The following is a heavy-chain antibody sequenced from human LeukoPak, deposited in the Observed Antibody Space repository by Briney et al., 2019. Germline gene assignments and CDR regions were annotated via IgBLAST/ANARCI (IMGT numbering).Heavy chain of an antibody. CDR2: NYTGDSDT. J-gene: IGHJ4*02. Sequence: GESLQISCECSGSIFTSYWSGGGRPLPGKGEEGMGINYTGDSDTRDSPSFQGPVTISADNSISTAYLQWSSLNASDTAMYYCATGSSGYYGPLDYWGQGTLVTVSS. CDR1: GSIFTSYW. D-gene: IGHD3-22*01. CDR3: ATGSSGYYGPLDY. V-gene: IGHV5-51*01.